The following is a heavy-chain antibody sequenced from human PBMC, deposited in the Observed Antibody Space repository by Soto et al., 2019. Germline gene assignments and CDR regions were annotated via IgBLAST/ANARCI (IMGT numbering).Heavy chain of an antibody. D-gene: IGHD3-16*02. Sequence: GASVKVSCKASGYTFTSYGISWVRQAPGQGLEWMGWISAYNGNTNYAQKRQGRVTMTTDTSTSTAYMELRSLRSDDTAVYYCARDRRHFWGSYRPSTYYYYYGMDVWGQGTTVTVSS. CDR2: ISAYNGNT. V-gene: IGHV1-18*01. J-gene: IGHJ6*02. CDR1: GYTFTSYG. CDR3: ARDRRHFWGSYRPSTYYYYYGMDV.